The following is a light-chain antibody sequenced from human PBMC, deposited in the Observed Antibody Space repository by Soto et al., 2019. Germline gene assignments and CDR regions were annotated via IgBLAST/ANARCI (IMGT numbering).Light chain of an antibody. Sequence: DIQMTQSPSSVSASVGDRVTITCRASQGISSWLAWYQQKPGKAPKLLIYAASSLQSWVPPRFSGSRSGTEYSPTISSSQPEEFAAYYYQQHNNIPALTFGGGTKVEIK. CDR3: QQHNNIPALT. CDR1: QGISSW. V-gene: IGKV1-12*01. J-gene: IGKJ4*01. CDR2: AAS.